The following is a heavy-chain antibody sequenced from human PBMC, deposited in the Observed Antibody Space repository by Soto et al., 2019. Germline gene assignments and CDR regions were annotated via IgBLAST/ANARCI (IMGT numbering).Heavy chain of an antibody. CDR2: VGGGGDPT. CDR1: GFIFSEYA. J-gene: IGHJ4*02. D-gene: IGHD5-12*01. V-gene: IGHV3-23*01. Sequence: GGSLRLSCVASGFIFSEYAMNWVRQTPGKGLEWVAHVGGGGDPTFYADSVKGRFSVSRDNSRDIMFLQMDSLRADDTAVYYCAKDALARKGIYDPFDCWGQGTPVTVSS. CDR3: AKDALARKGIYDPFDC.